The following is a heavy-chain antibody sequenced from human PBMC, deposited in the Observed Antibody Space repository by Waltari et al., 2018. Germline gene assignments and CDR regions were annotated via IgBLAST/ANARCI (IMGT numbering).Heavy chain of an antibody. CDR1: GFTFSGYW. V-gene: IGHV3-7*01. CDR2: INPDGSER. Sequence: EVQLVESGGGLVQPGGSLRLSCGAPGFTFSGYWMTWVRQAPGKGLEWVANINPDGSERYYVDSVKGRFTISRDNAKNSLYLQVNSLGAEDTAIYYCARDSGRFYVDYWGQGTLLTVSS. D-gene: IGHD1-26*01. CDR3: ARDSGRFYVDY. J-gene: IGHJ4*02.